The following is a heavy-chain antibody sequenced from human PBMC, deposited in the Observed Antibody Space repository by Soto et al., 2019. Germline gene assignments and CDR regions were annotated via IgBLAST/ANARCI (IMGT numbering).Heavy chain of an antibody. Sequence: QVQLVQSGAEVKKPGASVKVSCKASGYTFTGYYMHWVRQAPGQGREWMGWINPNSGGTNYAQKFQGWVTMTRDTSISTAYMELSRLRSDDTAVYYCARDGYCSGGSCYSVRNYYYYMDVWGKGTTVTVSS. CDR2: INPNSGGT. CDR3: ARDGYCSGGSCYSVRNYYYYMDV. CDR1: GYTFTGYY. V-gene: IGHV1-2*04. D-gene: IGHD2-15*01. J-gene: IGHJ6*03.